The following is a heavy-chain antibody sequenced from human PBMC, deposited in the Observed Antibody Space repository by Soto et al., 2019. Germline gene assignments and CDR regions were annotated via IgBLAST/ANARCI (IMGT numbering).Heavy chain of an antibody. D-gene: IGHD3-16*01. V-gene: IGHV4-59*11. CDR2: ISYSGST. J-gene: IGHJ4*02. CDR3: ARADPDASVGY. Sequence: SETLSLTCTVSGGSMSSHYWTWLRQPPGKGLEWIGYISYSGSTYYNPSPKSRVTISADTSRNQFSLKLSSVIAADTAVYYCARADPDASVGYWGQGTLVTVSS. CDR1: GGSMSSHY.